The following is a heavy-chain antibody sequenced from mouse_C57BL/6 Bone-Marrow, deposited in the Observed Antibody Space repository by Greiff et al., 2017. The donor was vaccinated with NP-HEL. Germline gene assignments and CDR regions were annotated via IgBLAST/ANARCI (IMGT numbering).Heavy chain of an antibody. CDR1: GFNIKDYY. J-gene: IGHJ1*03. V-gene: IGHV14-1*01. D-gene: IGHD1-1*01. Sequence: EVQLQESGAELVRPGASVKLSCTASGFNIKDYYMHWVKQRPEQGLEWIGRIDPEDGDTEYAPKFQGKATMTADSSSNTAYLQLSSLTPEDTAVYYCTLTYYYGSRGWYFDVWGTGTTVTVSS. CDR2: IDPEDGDT. CDR3: TLTYYYGSRGWYFDV.